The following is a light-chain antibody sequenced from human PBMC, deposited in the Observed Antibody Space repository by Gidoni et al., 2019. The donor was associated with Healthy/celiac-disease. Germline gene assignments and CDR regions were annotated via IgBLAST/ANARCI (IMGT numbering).Light chain of an antibody. CDR1: QSVSNY. CDR3: QQRSNWPPLYT. V-gene: IGKV3-11*01. CDR2: DAS. Sequence: IVLTHSPATLSLSPEERATLSCRASQSVSNYLAWYQQKPGQAPRLLIYDASNRATGSPARFSGSGSGTDFTLTISSLEPEDFAVYYCQQRSNWPPLYTFGQGTKLEIK. J-gene: IGKJ2*01.